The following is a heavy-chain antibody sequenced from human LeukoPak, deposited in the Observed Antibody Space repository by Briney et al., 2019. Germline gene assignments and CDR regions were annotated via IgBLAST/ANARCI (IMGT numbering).Heavy chain of an antibody. CDR1: GYTLSSYA. Sequence: GGSLRLSCAVSGYTLSSYAMDCVRQAPGKGLEWVAVISYDGSNKYYADSVKGRFTISRDYSKNTLYLQMTSLRAEDTAVYYYASDDGYSSSWYSDDHWGQGTLVTVSS. V-gene: IGHV3-30-3*01. CDR2: ISYDGSNK. CDR3: ASDDGYSSSWYSDDH. J-gene: IGHJ4*02. D-gene: IGHD6-13*01.